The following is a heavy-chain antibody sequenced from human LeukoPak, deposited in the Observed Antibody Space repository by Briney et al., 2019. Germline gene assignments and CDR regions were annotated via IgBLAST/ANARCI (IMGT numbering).Heavy chain of an antibody. CDR1: GYSFTSYW. V-gene: IGHV5-51*01. CDR2: IYPGDSDT. CDR3: ARRYCSGGSCWAGFDY. D-gene: IGHD2-15*01. Sequence: GESLKISCKGSGYSFTSYWIGWVRQMPGKGLERMGIIYPGDSDTRYSPSFQGQVTISADKSISTAYLQWSSLKASDTAMYYCARRYCSGGSCWAGFDYWGQGTLVTVSS. J-gene: IGHJ4*02.